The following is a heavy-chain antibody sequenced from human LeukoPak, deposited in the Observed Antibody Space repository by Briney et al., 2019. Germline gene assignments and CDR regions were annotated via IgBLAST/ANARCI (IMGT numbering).Heavy chain of an antibody. CDR2: ISSSGSTI. V-gene: IGHV3-11*01. CDR1: GVTFRDYY. CDR3: ARGRWSGSSLGFDY. J-gene: IGHJ4*02. Sequence: GGSVRLSWAASGVTFRDYYMSWIRQAPGKGLEWVSYISSSGSTIYYADSVKGRFTISRDNAKNSLYLQMNSLRAEDTAVYYCARGRWSGSSLGFDYWGQGTLVTVSS. D-gene: IGHD1-26*01.